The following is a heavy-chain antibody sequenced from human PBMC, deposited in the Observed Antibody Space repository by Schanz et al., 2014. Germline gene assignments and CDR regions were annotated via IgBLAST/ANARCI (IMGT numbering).Heavy chain of an antibody. D-gene: IGHD3-10*01. J-gene: IGHJ6*03. CDR3: ARVSMEFERGKSYYYYMDV. Sequence: QVQLVQSGAEVKKPGSPVKVSCKSSGGTFTSDDITWVRQAPGQGLEWMGWMNPNSGDTGYPRKFQDRVTMTRNTSISTAYMELNSLTSEDTAVYYCARVSMEFERGKSYYYYMDVWGRGTTVTVSS. V-gene: IGHV1-8*01. CDR2: MNPNSGDT. CDR1: GGTFTSDD.